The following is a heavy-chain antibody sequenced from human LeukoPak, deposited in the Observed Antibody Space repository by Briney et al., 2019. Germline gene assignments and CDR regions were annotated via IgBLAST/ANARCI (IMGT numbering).Heavy chain of an antibody. CDR3: ARGRGAYGSGSYYKELDYYYMDV. J-gene: IGHJ6*03. D-gene: IGHD3-10*01. CDR2: INWYGGST. Sequence: GGSLRLSCAASGFTFDDYGMSWVRQAPGKGLEWVSGINWYGGSTGYADSVKGRFTISRDNAKNSLYLQMNSLRAEDTALYYCARGRGAYGSGSYYKELDYYYMDVWGKGTTVTVSS. V-gene: IGHV3-20*04. CDR1: GFTFDDYG.